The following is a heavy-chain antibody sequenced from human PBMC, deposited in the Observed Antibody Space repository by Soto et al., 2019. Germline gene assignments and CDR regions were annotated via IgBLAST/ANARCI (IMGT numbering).Heavy chain of an antibody. D-gene: IGHD3-3*01. CDR3: ARFGVYDFDGMDV. V-gene: IGHV3-30-3*01. CDR1: GFTFSSYA. Sequence: GGSLRLSCAASGFTFSSYAMHWVRQAPGKGLEWVAVISYDGSNKYYADSVKGRFTISRDNSKNTLYLQMNSLRAEDTAVYYCARFGVYDFDGMDVWGQGTTVTVSS. J-gene: IGHJ6*02. CDR2: ISYDGSNK.